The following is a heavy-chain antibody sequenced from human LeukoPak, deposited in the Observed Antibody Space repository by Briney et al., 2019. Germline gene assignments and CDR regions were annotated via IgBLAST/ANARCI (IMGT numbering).Heavy chain of an antibody. D-gene: IGHD2-2*01. V-gene: IGHV3-30*03. Sequence: PGGSLRLSRAASGFNFNSYGMHWVRQAPGKGPEWVAVISFDGSNKYHGDSVKGRFTISRDNSKSTLYLQINSLRGEDTAVYYCARDGEDPVVVPPARYGMDVWGQGTTVTVSS. CDR1: GFNFNSYG. J-gene: IGHJ6*01. CDR2: ISFDGSNK. CDR3: ARDGEDPVVVPPARYGMDV.